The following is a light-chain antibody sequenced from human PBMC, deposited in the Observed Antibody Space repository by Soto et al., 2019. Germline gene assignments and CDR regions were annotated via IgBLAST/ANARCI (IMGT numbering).Light chain of an antibody. CDR1: QSVRSER. V-gene: IGKV3-20*01. J-gene: IGKJ3*01. CDR3: QQYGSSPSS. Sequence: EIVLTQSPDTLSLSPGERATLSCRASQSVRSERLAWYQHKRGQAPRLVIFDASSRATGIPERFSGSGSGTDFTLTITRLEPEDFAVYYCQQYGSSPSSFGPGTKVDIK. CDR2: DAS.